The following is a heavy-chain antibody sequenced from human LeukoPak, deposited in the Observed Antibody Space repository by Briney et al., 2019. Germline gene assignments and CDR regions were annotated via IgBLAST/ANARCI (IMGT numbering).Heavy chain of an antibody. Sequence: SETLSLTCAVYGGSFSGYYWSWIRQPPGKGLEWVGEINHSGSTNYNPSLKSRVTISVDTSKNQFSLKLSSVTAADTAVYYCALTGYSYGDHDAFDIRGQGTMVTVSS. CDR2: INHSGST. CDR3: ALTGYSYGDHDAFDI. CDR1: GGSFSGYY. V-gene: IGHV4-34*01. J-gene: IGHJ3*02. D-gene: IGHD5-18*01.